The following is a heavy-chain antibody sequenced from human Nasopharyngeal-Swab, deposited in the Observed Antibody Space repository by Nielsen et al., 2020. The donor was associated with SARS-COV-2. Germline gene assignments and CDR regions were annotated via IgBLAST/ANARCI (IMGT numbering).Heavy chain of an antibody. CDR1: GFTFSSYA. V-gene: IGHV3-23*01. D-gene: IGHD3-22*01. CDR2: ISGSGGST. CDR3: AKVPLYYYDSSGPRDY. Sequence: GESLKISCAASGFTFSSYAISWDRQAPGKGLEWVSAISGSGGSTYYADSVKGRFTISRDNSKNTLYLQMNSLRAEDTAVYYCAKVPLYYYDSSGPRDYWGQGTLVTVSS. J-gene: IGHJ4*02.